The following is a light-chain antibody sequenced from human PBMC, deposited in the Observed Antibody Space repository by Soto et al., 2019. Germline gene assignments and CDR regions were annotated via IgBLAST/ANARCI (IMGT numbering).Light chain of an antibody. J-gene: IGKJ1*01. CDR2: GAS. CDR3: QQYGSSLWT. Sequence: EIVLTQSPGTLSLSPGERATLSCRASQSVSSSYFAWYQQRFGQAPRLLIYGASSRATGIPDRFSGSGSGTDLTLTISRLEPEDFAVYYCQQYGSSLWTVGQGSKVDSK. V-gene: IGKV3-20*01. CDR1: QSVSSSY.